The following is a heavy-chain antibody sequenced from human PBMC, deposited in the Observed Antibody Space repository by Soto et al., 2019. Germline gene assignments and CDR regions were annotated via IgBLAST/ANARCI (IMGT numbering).Heavy chain of an antibody. D-gene: IGHD2-15*01. J-gene: IGHJ4*02. V-gene: IGHV3-49*04. CDR1: GFTFGDYA. CDR3: TRCSGGSCYYFDY. CDR2: IRSKAYGGTT. Sequence: LRLSCTASGFTFGDYAMSWVRQAPGKGLEWVGFIRSKAYGGTTEYAASVKGRFTISRDDSKSIAYLQMNSLKTEDTAVYYCTRCSGGSCYYFDYWGQGTLVTVSS.